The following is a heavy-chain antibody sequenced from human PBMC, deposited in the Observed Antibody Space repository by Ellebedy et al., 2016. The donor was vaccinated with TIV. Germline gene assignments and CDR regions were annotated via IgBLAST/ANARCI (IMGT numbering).Heavy chain of an antibody. V-gene: IGHV3-7*03. D-gene: IGHD2-2*01. Sequence: GESLKISCAASGFTFSSYWMSWVRQAPGKGLKWVANIKEDGSEAYYVDSVKGRFTISRDNAKNSLYLQMRNLRAEDTAVFYCARAGGRHSTGSGFYWGQGTLVTVSS. CDR1: GFTFSSYW. CDR2: IKEDGSEA. J-gene: IGHJ4*02. CDR3: ARAGGRHSTGSGFY.